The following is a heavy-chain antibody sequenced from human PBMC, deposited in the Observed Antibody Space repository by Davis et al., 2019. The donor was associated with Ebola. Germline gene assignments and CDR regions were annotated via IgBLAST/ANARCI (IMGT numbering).Heavy chain of an antibody. CDR3: ARRGLEIYYYYGMDV. Sequence: GESLKISCAVSGFTVSSNYMSWVRQAPGKGLEWVSVIYGGGSTYYADSVKGRFTISRDNSKNTLYLQMNSLRAEDTAVYYCARRGLEIYYYYGMDVWGQGTTVTVSS. V-gene: IGHV3-53*01. J-gene: IGHJ6*02. CDR1: GFTVSSNY. CDR2: IYGGGST. D-gene: IGHD3-3*01.